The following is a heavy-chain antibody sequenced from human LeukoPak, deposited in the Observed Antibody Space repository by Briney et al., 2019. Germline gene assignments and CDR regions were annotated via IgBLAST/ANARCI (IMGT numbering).Heavy chain of an antibody. V-gene: IGHV4-34*01. D-gene: IGHD3-10*01. CDR2: INHSGST. Sequence: SETLSLTCAVYGGSFSGYYWSWIRQPPGKGLEWIGEINHSGSTNYNPSLKSRVTMSVDTSKNQFSLKLSSVTAADTAVYYCARASGYYGSEFFDYWGQGTLVTVSS. CDR3: ARASGYYGSEFFDY. J-gene: IGHJ4*02. CDR1: GGSFSGYY.